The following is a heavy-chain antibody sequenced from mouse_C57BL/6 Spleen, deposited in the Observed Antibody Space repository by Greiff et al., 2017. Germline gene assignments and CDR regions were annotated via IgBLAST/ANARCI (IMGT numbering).Heavy chain of an antibody. Sequence: VHLVESGPGLVAPSQSLSITCTVSGFSLTSYGVDWVRQSPGKGLEWLGVIWGGGSTNYNSALKSRLSISKDNSTSQVFLKLNILQTDDTAMYYCARDYDGSSHYAMDYWGQGTSVTVSS. V-gene: IGHV2-6*01. D-gene: IGHD1-1*01. CDR1: GFSLTSYG. CDR2: IWGGGST. J-gene: IGHJ4*01. CDR3: ARDYDGSSHYAMDY.